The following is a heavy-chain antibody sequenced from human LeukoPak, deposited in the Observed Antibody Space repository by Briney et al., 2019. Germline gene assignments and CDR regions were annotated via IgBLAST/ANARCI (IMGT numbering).Heavy chain of an antibody. J-gene: IGHJ5*02. CDR2: IYYGST. CDR3: ARRIAVAGYWFDP. Sequence: SETLSLTCTVSGGSISSSSYYWAWIRQPPGKGLEWIGSIYYGSTYYDPSLKSRVTISVDTSKNQFSLKLSSVTAADTAVYYCARRIAVAGYWFDPWGQGTLVTVSS. V-gene: IGHV4-39*01. CDR1: GGSISSSSYY. D-gene: IGHD6-19*01.